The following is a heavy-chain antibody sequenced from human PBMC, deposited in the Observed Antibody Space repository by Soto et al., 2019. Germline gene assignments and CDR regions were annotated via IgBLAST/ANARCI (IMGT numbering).Heavy chain of an antibody. Sequence: QVQLVQSGAEVKKPGASVKVSCKASGYTFSTYGFSWVRQAPGQGLEWMGWIGADNGDTNYAQNFQGRVTMTTDTSTTTAYMELRSLTSDGTAVYFCARDWKGAEGFDPWGQGTLVTVFS. CDR3: ARDWKGAEGFDP. V-gene: IGHV1-18*01. CDR2: IGADNGDT. J-gene: IGHJ5*02. CDR1: GYTFSTYG. D-gene: IGHD1-1*01.